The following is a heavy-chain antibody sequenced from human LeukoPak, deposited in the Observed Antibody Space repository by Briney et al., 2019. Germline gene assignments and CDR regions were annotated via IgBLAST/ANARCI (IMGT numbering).Heavy chain of an antibody. Sequence: SETLSLTCTVSGGSISSSSYYWGWIRQSPGKGLEWIGSIYHSGSTYYNPSLKSRVTISVDTSKDQFSLKLSSVTAADTAVYYCARDASSGFHWGQGTLVTVSS. V-gene: IGHV4-39*07. J-gene: IGHJ4*02. CDR3: ARDASSGFH. CDR2: IYHSGST. D-gene: IGHD3-22*01. CDR1: GGSISSSSYY.